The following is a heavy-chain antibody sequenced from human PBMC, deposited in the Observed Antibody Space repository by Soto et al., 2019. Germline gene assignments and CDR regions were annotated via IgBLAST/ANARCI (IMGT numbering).Heavy chain of an antibody. Sequence: ASETLSLTCTVSGGSISSYYWSWIRQPPGKGLEWIGYIYYSGSTNYNPSLKSRVTISVDTSKNQFSLKLSSVTAADTAVYYCACAPYYYGSGNNYRAQHYASRTMDVWGQGTTVTVSS. J-gene: IGHJ6*02. V-gene: IGHV4-59*01. CDR1: GGSISSYY. CDR2: IYYSGST. D-gene: IGHD3-10*01. CDR3: ACAPYYYGSGNNYRAQHYASRTMDV.